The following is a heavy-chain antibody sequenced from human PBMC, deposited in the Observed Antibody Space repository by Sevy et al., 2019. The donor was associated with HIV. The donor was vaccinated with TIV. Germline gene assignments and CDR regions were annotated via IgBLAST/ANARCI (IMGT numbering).Heavy chain of an antibody. Sequence: GGSLRLSCKPSGFTFVTYAMNWVRQFPGKGLEWVSTIYGSGVAPYYADSVKGRFTISRDNSKNTLYLQMNSLRTEDTALYYCAGGRYDSSGSFDAFDVWGQGTMVTVSS. V-gene: IGHV3-23*01. CDR1: GFTFVTYA. D-gene: IGHD3-22*01. CDR2: IYGSGVAP. CDR3: AGGRYDSSGSFDAFDV. J-gene: IGHJ3*01.